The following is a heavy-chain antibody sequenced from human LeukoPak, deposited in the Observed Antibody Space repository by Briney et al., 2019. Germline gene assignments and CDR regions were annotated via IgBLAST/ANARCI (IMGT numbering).Heavy chain of an antibody. V-gene: IGHV1-69*04. CDR3: ARVVGATTRGEFDY. CDR2: IIPIFGLA. Sequence: SVKVSCKASGGTFSSYAISWVRQAPGQGLEWMGRIIPIFGLANYAQKFQGRVTITADKSTSTAYMELSSLRSEDTAVYYCARVVGATTRGEFDYWGQGTLVTVSS. J-gene: IGHJ4*02. D-gene: IGHD1-26*01. CDR1: GGTFSSYA.